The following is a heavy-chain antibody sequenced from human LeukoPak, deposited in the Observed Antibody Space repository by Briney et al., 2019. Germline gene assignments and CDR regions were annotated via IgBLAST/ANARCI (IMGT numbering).Heavy chain of an antibody. Sequence: SQTLSLTCAVSGGSISSGGYYWRWIRQHPGKGLEWIGYIYYSGSTYYNPSLKSRVTISVDTSKNQFSLKLSSVTAADTAVYYCARSFDILTGYYSVFAFDYWGQGTLVTVSS. CDR1: GGSISSGGYY. V-gene: IGHV4-31*11. J-gene: IGHJ4*02. CDR2: IYYSGST. CDR3: ARSFDILTGYYSVFAFDY. D-gene: IGHD3-9*01.